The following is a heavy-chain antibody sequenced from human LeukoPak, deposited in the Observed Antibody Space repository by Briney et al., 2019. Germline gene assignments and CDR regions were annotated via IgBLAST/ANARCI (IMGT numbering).Heavy chain of an antibody. CDR3: ARDARVWFGELLDTFDY. CDR1: GYTFPSYG. J-gene: IGHJ4*02. Sequence: AAVKVSCKASGYTFPSYGLRGVRQPAGRGLEWMGWISAYYGNTHYAQKLQGRVTMTTDPSTTRAYMELTSLRSDDTAVYYCARDARVWFGELLDTFDYWGQGTLVTVSS. V-gene: IGHV1-18*04. CDR2: ISAYYGNT. D-gene: IGHD3-10*01.